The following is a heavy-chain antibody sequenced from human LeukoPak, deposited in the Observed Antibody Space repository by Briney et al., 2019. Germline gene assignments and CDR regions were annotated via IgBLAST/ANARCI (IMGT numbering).Heavy chain of an antibody. J-gene: IGHJ4*02. CDR3: AKILYSAGIDY. D-gene: IGHD3-10*02. CDR1: GFTFSTYN. CDR2: VSGSGGST. V-gene: IGHV3-23*01. Sequence: PGGPLRLSCAPSGFTFSTYNMSGVRQAPGKDVEWLSSVSGSGGSTYYADSVKGRFTISRDNFNKNTLSLQMNSLKDDDTAVYYCAKILYSAGIDYWGQGTLITVSS.